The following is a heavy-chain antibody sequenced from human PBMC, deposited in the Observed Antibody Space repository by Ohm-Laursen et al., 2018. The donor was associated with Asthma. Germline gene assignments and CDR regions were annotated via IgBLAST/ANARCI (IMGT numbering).Heavy chain of an antibody. Sequence: EASVKVSCKPSGGTFSSYAINWVRQAPGQGLEWVGAIIPIFDIPNYAEKFQGRVTITADKSTSTAYMELSSLRSEDTAVYYCARDHSSGYSFSFDYWGQGTLVTVSS. J-gene: IGHJ4*02. V-gene: IGHV1-69*10. CDR1: GGTFSSYA. D-gene: IGHD3-22*01. CDR3: ARDHSSGYSFSFDY. CDR2: IIPIFDIP.